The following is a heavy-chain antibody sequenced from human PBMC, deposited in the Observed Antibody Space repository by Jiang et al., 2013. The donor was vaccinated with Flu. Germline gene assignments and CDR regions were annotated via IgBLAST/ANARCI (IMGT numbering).Heavy chain of an antibody. J-gene: IGHJ4*02. D-gene: IGHD3-22*01. CDR3: ARASYYNDISVFSAVD. CDR2: IFHTGST. V-gene: IGHV4-30-2*01. CDR1: GGSINIGGYS. Sequence: GPGLVKSSQTLSLTCAVSGGSINIGGYSWSWIRQPPGKGLEWIGHIFHTGSTYSSPSLKSRVTISVDRSKNQFSLSLTSVSAADTAVYYCARASYYNDISVFSAVDWGQGTLVTVSS.